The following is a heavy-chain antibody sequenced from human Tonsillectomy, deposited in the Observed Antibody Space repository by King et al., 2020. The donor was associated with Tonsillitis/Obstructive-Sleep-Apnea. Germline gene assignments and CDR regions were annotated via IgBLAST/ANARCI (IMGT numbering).Heavy chain of an antibody. J-gene: IGHJ6*02. V-gene: IGHV4-59*08. Sequence: LQLQESGPGLVKPSGTLSLTCTVSGGSISSYYWSWIRQPPGKGLEWIAYIYYSGSTNYNPSLKSRLTISVDTSKNQFSLMLSSVTAADTAVYYCARSYDYFWGSYHSDYYGMDVWGQGTTVTVSS. D-gene: IGHD3-16*02. CDR3: ARSYDYFWGSYHSDYYGMDV. CDR2: IYYSGST. CDR1: GGSISSYY.